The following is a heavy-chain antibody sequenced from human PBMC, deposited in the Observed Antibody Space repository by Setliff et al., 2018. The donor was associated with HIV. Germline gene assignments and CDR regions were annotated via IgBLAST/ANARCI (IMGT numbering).Heavy chain of an antibody. CDR1: GYTFTNYA. V-gene: IGHV1-3*01. CDR3: ARALSYGSGTYSAAGF. D-gene: IGHD3-10*01. J-gene: IGHJ4*02. CDR2: INAGNGNT. Sequence: ASVKVSCKASGYTFTNYAIHWVRQAPGQGLEWMGWINAGNGNTESSKKLQGRVTITRETSATTAYMELSSLTPEDTAIYFCARALSYGSGTYSAAGFWGQGTLVTVSS.